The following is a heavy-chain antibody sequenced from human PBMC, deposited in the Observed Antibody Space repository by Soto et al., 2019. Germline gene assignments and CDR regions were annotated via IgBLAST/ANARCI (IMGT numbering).Heavy chain of an antibody. D-gene: IGHD2-2*01. Sequence: QVQLVQSGAEVKEPGSSVKVSCKASGGTFSSYTISWVRQAPGQGLEWMGRIIPILGIANYAQKFQGRVTITADKATGTAYMELSSLRSEDTAVYYCARSLGGYCSSTSCSGAFDIWGQGTMVTVSS. V-gene: IGHV1-69*02. CDR3: ARSLGGYCSSTSCSGAFDI. CDR2: IIPILGIA. CDR1: GGTFSSYT. J-gene: IGHJ3*02.